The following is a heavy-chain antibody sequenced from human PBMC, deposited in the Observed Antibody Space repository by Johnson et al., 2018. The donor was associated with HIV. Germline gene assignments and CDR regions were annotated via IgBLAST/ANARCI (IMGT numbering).Heavy chain of an antibody. V-gene: IGHV3-11*01. CDR3: ARVIGYDSSGKAFDI. CDR2: ISSSGSTI. J-gene: IGHJ3*02. D-gene: IGHD3-22*01. CDR1: GFTFSDYY. Sequence: QVQLVESGGGLVKPGGSLRLSCAASGFTFSDYYMSWIRQAPGKGLEWVSYISSSGSTIYYADSVKGRFTISRDNAKNSLYVQMNSLRAEDTALYHVARVIGYDSSGKAFDIWGQGTMVTVSS.